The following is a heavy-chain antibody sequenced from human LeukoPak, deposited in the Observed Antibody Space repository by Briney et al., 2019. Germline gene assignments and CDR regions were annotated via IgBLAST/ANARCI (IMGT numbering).Heavy chain of an antibody. V-gene: IGHV4-39*01. Sequence: SETLSLTCTVSGGSISSSSYYWGWIRQPPGKGLEWIGSNYYSGSTYYNPSLKSRVTISVDTSKNQFSLKLSSVTAADTAVYYCARPYSSSWPYYYYYMDVWGKGTTVTVSS. CDR2: NYYSGST. CDR3: ARPYSSSWPYYYYYMDV. D-gene: IGHD6-13*01. J-gene: IGHJ6*03. CDR1: GGSISSSSYY.